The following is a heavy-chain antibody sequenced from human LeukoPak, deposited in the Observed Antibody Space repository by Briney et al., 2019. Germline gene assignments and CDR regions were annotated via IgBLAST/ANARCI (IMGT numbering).Heavy chain of an antibody. CDR2: IYYSGST. CDR3: ASSPPSGYDAFDI. CDR1: GVSISSGGYY. J-gene: IGHJ3*02. V-gene: IGHV4-31*03. D-gene: IGHD5-12*01. Sequence: SETLSLTCTVSGVSISSGGYYWSWIRQHPGKGLEWIGYIYYSGSTYYNPSLKSRVTISVDTSKNQFSLKLSSVTAADTAVYYCASSPPSGYDAFDIWGQGTMVTVSS.